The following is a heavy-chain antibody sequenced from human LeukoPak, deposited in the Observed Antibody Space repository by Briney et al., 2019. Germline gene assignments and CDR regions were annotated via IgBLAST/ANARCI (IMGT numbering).Heavy chain of an antibody. Sequence: ASVKVSCKASGGTFSSYAISWVRQAPGQGLEWMGRIIPILGIANYAQKFQCRVTITADKSTSTAYMELSSLRSEDTAVYYCAFLEAAAAGTRNYWGQETLVTVSS. J-gene: IGHJ4*02. V-gene: IGHV1-69*04. CDR1: GGTFSSYA. D-gene: IGHD6-13*01. CDR2: IIPILGIA. CDR3: AFLEAAAAGTRNY.